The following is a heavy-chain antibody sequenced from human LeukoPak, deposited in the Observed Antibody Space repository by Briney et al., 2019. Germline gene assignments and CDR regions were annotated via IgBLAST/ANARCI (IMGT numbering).Heavy chain of an antibody. D-gene: IGHD2-15*01. CDR3: ATGTPQVGGYYYYYMDV. V-gene: IGHV1-69*06. CDR2: IIPIFGTA. J-gene: IGHJ6*03. CDR1: GGTFSSYA. Sequence: ASVKVSCKASGGTFSSYAISWVRQAPGQGLEWMGGIIPIFGTANYAQKFQGRVTMTEDTSTDTAYMELSSLRSEDTAVYYCATGTPQVGGYYYYYMDVWGKGTTVTISS.